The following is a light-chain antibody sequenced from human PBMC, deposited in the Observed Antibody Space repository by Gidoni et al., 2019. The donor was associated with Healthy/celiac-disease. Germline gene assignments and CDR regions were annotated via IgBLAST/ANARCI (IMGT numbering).Light chain of an antibody. Sequence: QSALTQPASVSGSPGQSITISCTGTSRDVGGYNYVSWYQKHPGKAPKLMIYEVRNRPSGVSTRFSGSKSGNTASLTISGLQAEDEADYYCSSYTSSSTLGVFGGGTKLTVL. J-gene: IGLJ2*01. V-gene: IGLV2-14*01. CDR3: SSYTSSSTLGV. CDR1: SRDVGGYNY. CDR2: EVR.